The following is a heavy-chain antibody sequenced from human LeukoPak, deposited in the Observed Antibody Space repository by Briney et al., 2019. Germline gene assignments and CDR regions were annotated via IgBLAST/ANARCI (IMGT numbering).Heavy chain of an antibody. CDR3: ARRIFGSSGYYGNFDY. Sequence: PSETLSLTCTVSGGSFNSYYWSWIRQPPGKGLEWIGYIYYSGSTNYNPSLKSRVTISIDMSKNQFSLKLRSVTAADTAVYYCARRIFGSSGYYGNFDYWGQGTLVTVSS. CDR2: IYYSGST. J-gene: IGHJ4*02. CDR1: GGSFNSYY. D-gene: IGHD3-22*01. V-gene: IGHV4-59*01.